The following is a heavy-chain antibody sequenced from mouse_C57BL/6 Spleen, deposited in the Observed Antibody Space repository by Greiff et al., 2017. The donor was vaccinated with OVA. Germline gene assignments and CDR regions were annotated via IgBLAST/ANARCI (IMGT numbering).Heavy chain of an antibody. D-gene: IGHD1-1*01. J-gene: IGHJ3*01. CDR3: ARSPYYYGSSPGFAY. V-gene: IGHV1-61*01. CDR2: IYPSDSET. CDR1: GYTFTSYW. Sequence: QVQLQQPGAELVRPGSSVKLSCKASGYTFTSYWMDWVKQRPGQGLEWIGNIYPSDSETHYNQKFKDKATLTVDKSSSTAYMQLSSLTSEDSAVYYCARSPYYYGSSPGFAYWGQGTLVTVSA.